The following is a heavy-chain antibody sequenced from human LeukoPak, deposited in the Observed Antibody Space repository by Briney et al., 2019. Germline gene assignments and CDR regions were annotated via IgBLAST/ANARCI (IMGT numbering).Heavy chain of an antibody. CDR1: GFTFNNAW. V-gene: IGHV3-15*01. Sequence: PGGSLRLSCAASGFTFNNAWMSWVRQAPGKGLEWVGHIKSKADGGTTEYAAHVKGRFTISRDDSRNTLYLQMNSLKTEDTAIYDCTWQLLWGIFDPWGQGTLVTVSS. D-gene: IGHD3-10*01. CDR2: IKSKADGGTT. CDR3: TWQLLWGIFDP. J-gene: IGHJ5*02.